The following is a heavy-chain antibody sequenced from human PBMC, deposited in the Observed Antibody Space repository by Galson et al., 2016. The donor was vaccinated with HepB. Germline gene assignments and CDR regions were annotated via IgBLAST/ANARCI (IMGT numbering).Heavy chain of an antibody. J-gene: IGHJ4*02. Sequence: SLRLSCAASGFIFSSDWMHWVRQAPGKGLVWVSRINSDGSNTTYADSVKGRFTISRDNSKNTLYLQMNSLRAEDTAVYYCATGIGSGWALLDHWGQGTLVTVSS. CDR1: GFIFSSDW. V-gene: IGHV3-74*03. D-gene: IGHD6-19*01. CDR2: INSDGSNT. CDR3: ATGIGSGWALLDH.